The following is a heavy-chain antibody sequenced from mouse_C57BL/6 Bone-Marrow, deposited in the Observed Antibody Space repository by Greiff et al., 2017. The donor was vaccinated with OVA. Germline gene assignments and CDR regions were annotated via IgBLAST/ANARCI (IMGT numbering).Heavy chain of an antibody. J-gene: IGHJ4*01. V-gene: IGHV14-3*01. D-gene: IGHD2-3*01. CDR2: IDPANGTT. CDR1: GFTIKNTY. CDR3: ARGGYFLYAMDY. Sequence: VQLQQSVAELVRPGASVKLSCTASGFTIKNTYMHWVKQRPEQGLEWIGRIDPANGTTKYAPKFQGKATITADTSSHTAYLQLSSLTSEDTAIYYCARGGYFLYAMDYWGQGTSVTVSS.